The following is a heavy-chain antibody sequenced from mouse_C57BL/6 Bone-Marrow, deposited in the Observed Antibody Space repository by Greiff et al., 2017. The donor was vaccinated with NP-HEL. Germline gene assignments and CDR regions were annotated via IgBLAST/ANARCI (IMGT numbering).Heavy chain of an antibody. CDR2: INPNNGGT. CDR1: GYTFTSYW. D-gene: IGHD3-2*02. Sequence: QVHVKQSGTELVKPGASVKLSCKASGYTFTSYWMHWLKQRPGQGLEWIGNINPNNGGTNDNEKLKNKATLTVDKSSSTAYMQLSILTSEDSAVYYCAIDSGYAFDYWGQGTTLTVSS. V-gene: IGHV1-53*01. CDR3: AIDSGYAFDY. J-gene: IGHJ2*01.